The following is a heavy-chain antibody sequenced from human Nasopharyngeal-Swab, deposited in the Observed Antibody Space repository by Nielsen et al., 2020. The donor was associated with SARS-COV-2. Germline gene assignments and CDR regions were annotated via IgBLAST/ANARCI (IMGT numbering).Heavy chain of an antibody. CDR1: GFTLRTYW. V-gene: IGHV3-74*01. J-gene: IGHJ4*02. Sequence: GESLKISCVASGFTLRTYWMHWVRQVPGSGLGWVSRNNEDGNIVNYADSVKGPFTISRDNAKNTLFLQMNSLRVEDTAVYFCARDLSGSQDYWGQGTLVTVSS. CDR3: ARDLSGSQDY. D-gene: IGHD1-26*01. CDR2: NNEDGNIV.